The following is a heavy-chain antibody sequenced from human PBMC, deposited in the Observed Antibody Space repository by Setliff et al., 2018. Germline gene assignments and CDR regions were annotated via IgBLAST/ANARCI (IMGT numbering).Heavy chain of an antibody. D-gene: IGHD1-26*01. CDR1: GDSISSGDYF. CDR3: AREVGTSTSSDAFDA. CDR2: IYHSGSA. J-gene: IGHJ3*01. V-gene: IGHV4-30-4*08. Sequence: KPSETLSLTCTVSGDSISSGDYFWSWIRQPPGKGLEWIAYIYHSGSAYYNPSLKSRVTMSVDTSKNQFSLHLTSVTAADTAVYYCAREVGTSTSSDAFDAWGQGMMVTVSS.